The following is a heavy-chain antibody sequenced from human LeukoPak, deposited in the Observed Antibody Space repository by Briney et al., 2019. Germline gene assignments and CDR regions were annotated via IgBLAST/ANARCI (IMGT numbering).Heavy chain of an antibody. CDR2: IYNSGST. CDR3: TRGAGWLIDY. Sequence: SETLSLTCSVSGGSISNYYWSWIRQPPGKGLEWIGHIYNSGSTNYNPSLKSRVTISLDTSKNQFSLKLNSLTTADTAVYYCTRGAGWLIDYWGQGILVTVSS. D-gene: IGHD3-16*01. J-gene: IGHJ4*02. CDR1: GGSISNYY. V-gene: IGHV4-59*01.